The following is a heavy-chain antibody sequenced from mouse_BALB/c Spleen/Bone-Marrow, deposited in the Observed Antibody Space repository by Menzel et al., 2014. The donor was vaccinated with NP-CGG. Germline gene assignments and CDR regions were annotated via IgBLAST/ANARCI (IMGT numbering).Heavy chain of an antibody. J-gene: IGHJ4*01. Sequence: VQLKESGGGLVQPKGSLKLSCAASGFTFNIYAMNWVRQAPRKGLEWVARISSTSTNYTTCYADSVKDRFTISSDDSQSMLYLQMNSLKTEDTAIYYCVRQDYDYPMDYWGQGTSVTVSS. D-gene: IGHD2-4*01. CDR3: VRQDYDYPMDY. CDR1: GFTFNIYA. CDR2: ISSTSTNYTT. V-gene: IGHV10-1*01.